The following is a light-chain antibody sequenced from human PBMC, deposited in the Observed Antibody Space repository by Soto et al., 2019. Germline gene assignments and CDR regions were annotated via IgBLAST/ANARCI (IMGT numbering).Light chain of an antibody. Sequence: EIVMTQSPGTLSVAAGERATLSCRASQSVSDRLAWYQQKPGQAPRLLIYRVSARATGIPARFSGSGSGTDFTLTISSLQSVDFAVYYCQQYYKWPPITFGQGTRLEMK. CDR1: QSVSDR. CDR3: QQYYKWPPIT. J-gene: IGKJ5*01. V-gene: IGKV3D-15*01. CDR2: RVS.